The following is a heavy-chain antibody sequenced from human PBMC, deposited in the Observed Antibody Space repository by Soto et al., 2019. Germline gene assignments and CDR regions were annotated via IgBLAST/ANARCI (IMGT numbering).Heavy chain of an antibody. D-gene: IGHD6-6*01. CDR1: GYTFTDYY. CDR3: ARGPPISFSAARGPIWDY. Sequence: QVQLVQSGAEVKKPGASVKVSCKASGYTFTDYYMHWVRQAPGQGLEWMGWINPNSGGTNYVQKFQDWVTMTRDTSISTAYMDLRRMKSDDTAVYYCARGPPISFSAARGPIWDYWGQGTLVTVSS. J-gene: IGHJ4*02. V-gene: IGHV1-2*04. CDR2: INPNSGGT.